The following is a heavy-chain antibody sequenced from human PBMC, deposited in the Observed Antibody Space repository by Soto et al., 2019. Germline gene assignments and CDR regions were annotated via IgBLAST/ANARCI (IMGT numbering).Heavy chain of an antibody. CDR2: INPNSGVT. J-gene: IGHJ5*02. CDR1: GYTFTAYY. CDR3: ARGELDSAPFAP. Sequence: QVQLVQSGAEVKRPGASVKVSCKTSGYTFTAYYIHWVRQAPGQGLEWMGWINPNSGVTKSTQKFEGSVTMTRDTSIRTVYMQLSLTSDDTAVYYCARGELDSAPFAPGVQGTLVAV. D-gene: IGHD5-18*01. V-gene: IGHV1-2*02.